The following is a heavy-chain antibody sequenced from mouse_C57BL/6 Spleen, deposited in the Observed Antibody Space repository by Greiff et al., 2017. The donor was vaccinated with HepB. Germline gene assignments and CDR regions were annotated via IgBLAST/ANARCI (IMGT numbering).Heavy chain of an antibody. J-gene: IGHJ4*01. Sequence: VQLQQPGAELVKPGASVKLSCKASGYTFTSYWMHWVKQRPGQGLEWIGMIHPNSGSTNYNEKFKSKATLTVDKSSSTAYMQLSSLTSEDSAVYYWARKDDYDAGLARDDWGQGTSVTVAS. D-gene: IGHD2-4*01. CDR2: IHPNSGST. V-gene: IGHV1-64*01. CDR3: ARKDDYDAGLARDD. CDR1: GYTFTSYW.